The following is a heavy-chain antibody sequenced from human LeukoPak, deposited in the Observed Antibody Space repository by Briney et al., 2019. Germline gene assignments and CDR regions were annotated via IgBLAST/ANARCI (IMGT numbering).Heavy chain of an antibody. V-gene: IGHV1-46*01. Sequence: ASVKVSCKASGYTFTSYYMHWVRRAPGQGLEWMGMINPSDGDTDHAQKFQGRVTMTRDTSTNTVYMELRSLTSDDTAVYYCARASGGHCDYWGQGTLVPVSS. CDR1: GYTFTSYY. D-gene: IGHD3-10*01. CDR3: ARASGGHCDY. J-gene: IGHJ4*02. CDR2: INPSDGDT.